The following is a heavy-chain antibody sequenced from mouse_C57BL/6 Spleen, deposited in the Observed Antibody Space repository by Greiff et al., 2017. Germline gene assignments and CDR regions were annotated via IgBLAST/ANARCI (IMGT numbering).Heavy chain of an antibody. V-gene: IGHV3-8*01. CDR2: ISYSGST. Sequence: EVQRVESGPGLAKPSQTLSLTSDYWNWIRKFPGNKLEYLGYISYSGSTYYNPSLKSRISITRDTSKNQYYLQLNSVTTEDTSTYYGARYTTTVVARRYFDVWGTGTTVTVSS. CDR3: ARYTTTVVARRYFDV. J-gene: IGHJ1*03. D-gene: IGHD1-1*01. CDR1: SDY.